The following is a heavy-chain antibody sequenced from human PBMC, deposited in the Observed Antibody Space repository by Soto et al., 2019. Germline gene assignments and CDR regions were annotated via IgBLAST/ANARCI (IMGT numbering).Heavy chain of an antibody. CDR3: ARWGSRAVAGIGGTEYYYYGMDV. CDR1: GDSVSSNSAA. V-gene: IGHV6-1*01. Sequence: PSQTLSLTCAISGDSVSSNSAAWNWIRQSPSRGLEWLGRTYYRSKWYNDYAVSVKSRITINPDTSKNQFSLQLNSVTPEDTAVYYCARWGSRAVAGIGGTEYYYYGMDVWGQGTTVTVSS. J-gene: IGHJ6*02. CDR2: TYYRSKWYN. D-gene: IGHD6-19*01.